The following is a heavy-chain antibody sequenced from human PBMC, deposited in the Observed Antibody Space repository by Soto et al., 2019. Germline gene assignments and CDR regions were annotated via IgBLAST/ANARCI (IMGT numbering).Heavy chain of an antibody. CDR2: ISPNSGGT. CDR1: GYTFTGYY. V-gene: IGHV1-2*04. CDR3: ATVNGDILTGFYFDY. J-gene: IGHJ4*02. D-gene: IGHD3-9*01. Sequence: ASVKVSCKASGYTFTGYYMHWVRQAPGQGLEWMGWISPNSGGTNYAQKFQGWVTMTRDTSISTAYMELSRLRSDDTAVYYCATVNGDILTGFYFDYWGQGTLVTVSS.